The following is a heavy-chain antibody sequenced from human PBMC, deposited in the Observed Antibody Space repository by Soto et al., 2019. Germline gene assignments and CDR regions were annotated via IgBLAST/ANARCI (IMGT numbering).Heavy chain of an antibody. CDR2: IKSKTDGGTT. V-gene: IGHV3-15*01. J-gene: IGHJ3*02. CDR1: GFTFSNAW. Sequence: EVQLVESGGGLVKPGGSLRLSCAASGFTFSNAWMSWVRQAPGKGLEWVGRIKSKTDGGTTDYAAPVKGRFTNSRDDSKNTLYLQMNSLKTEDTAVYYCTTDFPDYIWGSYRYPYDAFDIWGRGTMVTVSS. D-gene: IGHD3-16*02. CDR3: TTDFPDYIWGSYRYPYDAFDI.